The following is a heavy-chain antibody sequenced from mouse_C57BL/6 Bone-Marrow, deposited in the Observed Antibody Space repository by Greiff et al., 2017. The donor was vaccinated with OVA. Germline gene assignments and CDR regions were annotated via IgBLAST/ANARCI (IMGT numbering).Heavy chain of an antibody. V-gene: IGHV5-15*01. J-gene: IGHJ4*01. CDR1: GFTFSDYG. CDR2: ISNLAYSN. D-gene: IGHD1-1*01. CDR3: ARHYYYGSSYAMDY. Sequence: EVHLVESGGGLVQPGGSLKLSCAASGFTFSDYGMGWVRQAPRKGPEWVAFISNLAYSNYYADTVTGRFTISRENAKNTLYLEMSSLRSEDTAMYYCARHYYYGSSYAMDYWGQGTSVTVSS.